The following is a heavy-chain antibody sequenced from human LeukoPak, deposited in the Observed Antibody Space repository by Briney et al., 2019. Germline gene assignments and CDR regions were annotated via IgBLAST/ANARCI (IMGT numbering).Heavy chain of an antibody. CDR1: GFSFSSYG. CDR2: ISGSGAST. J-gene: IGHJ5*01. CDR3: VKLSLTAAGRGRNWFDS. D-gene: IGHD6-13*01. Sequence: GGSQTLSCVGSGFSFSSYGMSWVRQAPGKGLEWVSGISGSGASTYFRDSVKGRFNISRDNVKNTLYLQMKSLRVEDTAIYYCVKLSLTAAGRGRNWFDSWGQGTLVSVSS. V-gene: IGHV3-23*01.